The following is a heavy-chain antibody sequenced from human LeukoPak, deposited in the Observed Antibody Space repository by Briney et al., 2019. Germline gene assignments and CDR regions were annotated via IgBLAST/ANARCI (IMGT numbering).Heavy chain of an antibody. CDR2: ISSSSSYI. J-gene: IGHJ4*02. Sequence: GGSLRLSCAASGFTFSSYWMNWVRQAPGKGLEWVSCISSSSSYIYYADSVKGRFTISRDNAKNSLYLQMNSLRAEDTAVYYCARAHNWKYGSFDFWGQGTLVTVSS. V-gene: IGHV3-21*01. CDR1: GFTFSSYW. CDR3: ARAHNWKYGSFDF. D-gene: IGHD1-7*01.